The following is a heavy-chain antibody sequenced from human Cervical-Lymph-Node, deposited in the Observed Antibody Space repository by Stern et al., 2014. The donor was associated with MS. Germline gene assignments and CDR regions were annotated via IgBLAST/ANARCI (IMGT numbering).Heavy chain of an antibody. CDR2: ISGSGCST. Sequence: EVQLLESGGGLVQPGGSLRLSCAASGFTFSSYAMSWVRQAPGKGLEWVSAISGSGCSTYYADSVKGRFTISRDNSKNTLYLQMNSLRAEDTAVYYCAKDSYDFWSGYDYWGQGTLVTVSS. CDR3: AKDSYDFWSGYDY. CDR1: GFTFSSYA. D-gene: IGHD3-3*01. V-gene: IGHV3-23*01. J-gene: IGHJ4*02.